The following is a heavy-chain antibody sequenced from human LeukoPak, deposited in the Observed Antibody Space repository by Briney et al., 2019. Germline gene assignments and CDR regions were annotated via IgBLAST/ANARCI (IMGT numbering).Heavy chain of an antibody. Sequence: GGSLRLSCAASGFTFSDYYMSWIRQAPGKGLEWVSYISSSGSTIYYADSVKGRFAISRDNAKNSLYLQMNSLRAEDTAVYYCAREYSSSSLDYWGQGTLVTVSS. V-gene: IGHV3-11*04. CDR1: GFTFSDYY. CDR2: ISSSGSTI. D-gene: IGHD6-6*01. CDR3: AREYSSSSLDY. J-gene: IGHJ4*02.